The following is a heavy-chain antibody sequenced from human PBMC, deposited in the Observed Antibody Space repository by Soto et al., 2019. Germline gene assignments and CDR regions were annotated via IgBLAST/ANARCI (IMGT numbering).Heavy chain of an antibody. CDR3: AKPSRRYCISTSCLISIDY. D-gene: IGHD2-2*01. V-gene: IGHV3-30*18. J-gene: IGHJ4*02. CDR1: GFTFSSYG. CDR2: ISYDGSNK. Sequence: GGSLRLSCAASGFTFSSYGMHWVRQAPGKGLEWVAVISYDGSNKYYADSVKGRFTISRDNSKNTLYLQMNSLRAEDTAVYYCAKPSRRYCISTSCLISIDYWGQGTLVTVSS.